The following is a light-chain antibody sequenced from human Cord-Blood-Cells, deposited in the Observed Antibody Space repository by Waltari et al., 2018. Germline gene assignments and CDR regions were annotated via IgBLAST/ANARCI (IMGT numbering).Light chain of an antibody. CDR3: QQYNNWPLT. Sequence: EIVMTQSPATLSVSPGERATLSCRASRSVSSNLAWYQQKPGQAPGLLIYGASTSATGIPARFIGSGSGTEFTRTISSLQSEDFAVYYCQQYNNWPLTFGGGTKVEIK. J-gene: IGKJ4*01. V-gene: IGKV3-15*01. CDR2: GAS. CDR1: RSVSSN.